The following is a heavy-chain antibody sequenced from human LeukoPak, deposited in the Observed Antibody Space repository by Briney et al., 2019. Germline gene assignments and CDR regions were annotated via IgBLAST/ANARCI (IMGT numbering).Heavy chain of an antibody. CDR1: GFTFDDYA. CDR2: ISWNSGSI. V-gene: IGHV3-9*01. CDR3: ARDRRFGELGGP. D-gene: IGHD3-10*01. J-gene: IGHJ5*02. Sequence: GGSLRLSCAASGFTFDDYAMHWVRQAPGKGLEWVSGISWNSGSIGYADSVKGRFTISRDNAKNSLYLQMNSLRAEDTAVYCCARDRRFGELGGPWGQGTLVTVSS.